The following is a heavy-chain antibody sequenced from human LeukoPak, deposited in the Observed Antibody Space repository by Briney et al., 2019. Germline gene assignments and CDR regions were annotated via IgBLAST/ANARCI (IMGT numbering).Heavy chain of an antibody. Sequence: SETLSLTCAVYGGSFSGYYWSWIRQPPGKGLEWIGEINHSGSTNYNPSLKSRVTISVDTSKNQFSLKLSSLRSEDTAVYYCARDFKTYYDSSGYDYWGQGTLVTVSS. V-gene: IGHV4-34*01. CDR1: GGSFSGYY. D-gene: IGHD3-22*01. J-gene: IGHJ4*02. CDR2: INHSGST. CDR3: ARDFKTYYDSSGYDY.